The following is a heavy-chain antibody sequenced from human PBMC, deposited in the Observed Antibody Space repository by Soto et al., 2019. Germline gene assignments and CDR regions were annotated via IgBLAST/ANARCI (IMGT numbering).Heavy chain of an antibody. D-gene: IGHD3-10*01. CDR1: GGTFSSYA. CDR2: IIPIFGTA. V-gene: IGHV1-69*13. J-gene: IGHJ6*02. CDR3: ANQISMVRGVNYYGMDV. Sequence: VKVSCKASGGTFSSYAISWVRQAPGQGLEWMGGIIPIFGTANYAQKFQGRVTITAGESTSTAYMELSSLRSEDTAVYYCANQISMVRGVNYYGMDVWGQGTTVTVSS.